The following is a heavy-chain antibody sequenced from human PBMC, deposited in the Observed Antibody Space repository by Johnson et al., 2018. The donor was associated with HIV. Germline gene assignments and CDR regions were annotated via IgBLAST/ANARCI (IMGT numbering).Heavy chain of an antibody. CDR2: IYSGGST. J-gene: IGHJ3*01. CDR1: GFTVSSSY. CDR3: ARVIPGNWVGGFDV. Sequence: EVQLVESGGGLIHPGGSLRLSCAASGFTVSSSYMNWVRQAPGKGLEWVSGIYSGGSTYYADSVEGRFTISRDNSKNKLYLQMNSLRAEDTAMYYCARVIPGNWVGGFDVWGQGTMVSVSS. V-gene: IGHV3-53*01. D-gene: IGHD7-27*01.